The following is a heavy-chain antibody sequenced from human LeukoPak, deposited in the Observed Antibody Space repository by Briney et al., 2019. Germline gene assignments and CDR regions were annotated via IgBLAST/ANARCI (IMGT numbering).Heavy chain of an antibody. D-gene: IGHD3-16*01. CDR3: ARGGMRCETLLIDY. CDR1: GFPFGSYA. CDR2: ILYDGSAQ. V-gene: IGHV3-30*01. Sequence: GGSLRLSCAASGFPFGSYAMHWVRQAPGKGLEWVAVILYDGSAQYYADSVKGRLTGSRDNSKNTLFLQMNSLRVEDTAVYYCARGGMRCETLLIDYWGQGTLVTVSP. J-gene: IGHJ4*02.